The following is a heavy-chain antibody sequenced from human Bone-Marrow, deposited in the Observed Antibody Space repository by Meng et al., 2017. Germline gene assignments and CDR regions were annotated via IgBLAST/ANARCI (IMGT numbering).Heavy chain of an antibody. D-gene: IGHD2-2*01. J-gene: IGHJ3*02. V-gene: IGHV3-49*04. CDR3: NRFCTSTSCYAVDAFDI. CDR2: IRSKVDGATT. Sequence: GGSLRLSCIASGFTFSDYAMSWVRQAPGKGLEWVAFIRSKVDGATTEYAASVKGRLTISRDDSKTIAYLQMNSLKTEDTDVYDCNRFCTSTSCYAVDAFDIWGQGTMVTVSS. CDR1: GFTFSDYA.